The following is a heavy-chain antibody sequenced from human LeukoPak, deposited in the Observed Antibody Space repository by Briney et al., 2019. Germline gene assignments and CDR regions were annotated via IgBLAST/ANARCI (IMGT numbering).Heavy chain of an antibody. J-gene: IGHJ4*02. CDR2: LTGGSDNS. V-gene: IGHV3-23*01. D-gene: IGHD2-15*01. CDR3: AKSFIVVVVAAPLDY. Sequence: GGSLRLSCAASGSTFSSSAMTWVRQAPGKGLEWVSSLTGGSDNSEHADSVKGRFSISRDNSKNTLYLQMNSLTAEDTAVYYCAKSFIVVVVAAPLDYWGQGTLVTVSS. CDR1: GSTFSSSA.